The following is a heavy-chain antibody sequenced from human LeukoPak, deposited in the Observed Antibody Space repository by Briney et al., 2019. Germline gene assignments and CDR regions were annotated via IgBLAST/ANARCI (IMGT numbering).Heavy chain of an antibody. D-gene: IGHD1-26*01. Sequence: GGSLRLSCAASGFTFSSYAMSWVRQAPGKGLEWVSAISDSDGSTYYVDSVKGRFTISRDNSKNTLYLQMNSLRAEDTAVYYCAKSFGGATRYFDYWGQGTLVTVSS. CDR1: GFTFSSYA. V-gene: IGHV3-23*01. CDR3: AKSFGGATRYFDY. CDR2: ISDSDGST. J-gene: IGHJ4*02.